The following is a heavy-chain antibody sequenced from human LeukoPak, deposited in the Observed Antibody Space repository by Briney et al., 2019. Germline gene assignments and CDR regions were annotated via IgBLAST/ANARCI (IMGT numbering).Heavy chain of an antibody. D-gene: IGHD3-10*01. CDR3: AKDSLCGFGEFHGFNWFDP. V-gene: IGHV3-9*01. CDR1: GFTFDDYA. J-gene: IGHJ5*02. Sequence: GRSLRLSCAASGFTFDDYAMHWVRQAPGKGLEWVSGISWNSGSIGYADSVKGRFTISRDNAKNSLYLQMNSLRAEDTALYYCAKDSLCGFGEFHGFNWFDPWGQGTLVTVSS. CDR2: ISWNSGSI.